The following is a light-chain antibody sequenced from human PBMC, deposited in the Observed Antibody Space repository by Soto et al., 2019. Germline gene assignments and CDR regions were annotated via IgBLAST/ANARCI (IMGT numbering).Light chain of an antibody. Sequence: EIVTPQSPATLSVSPGARAAQPWRASPSVSSYLAWYHKKPGQHPRILIYGASTRATGIPARFSGNASGTDFNLTINRLQSEDWAVYDGQQYNNWTRTFSRRTPVEI. J-gene: IGKJ4*02. CDR3: QQYNNWTRT. CDR1: PSVSSY. V-gene: IGKV3D-15*01. CDR2: GAS.